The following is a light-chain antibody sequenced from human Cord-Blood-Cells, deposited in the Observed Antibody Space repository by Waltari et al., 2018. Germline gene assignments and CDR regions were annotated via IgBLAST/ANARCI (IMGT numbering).Light chain of an antibody. CDR1: SSAVGGYNY. V-gene: IGLV2-8*01. J-gene: IGLJ2*01. CDR3: SSYAGSNNVV. Sequence: QSALTQPPSASGSPGQSVTISCTRTSSAVGGYNYVSWYQQHPGKAPKLMIYEVSKRPSGVPDRFSGSKSGNTASLTVSGLQAEDEADYYCSSYAGSNNVVFGGGTKLTVL. CDR2: EVS.